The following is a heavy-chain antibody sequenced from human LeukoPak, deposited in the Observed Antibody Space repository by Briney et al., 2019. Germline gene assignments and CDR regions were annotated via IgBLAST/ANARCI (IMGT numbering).Heavy chain of an antibody. V-gene: IGHV3-23*01. D-gene: IGHD1-26*01. CDR1: GFTFSSYA. CDR3: AKGADFTGYFDY. J-gene: IGHJ4*02. Sequence: GGSLRLSCAASGFTFSSYAMSWVRQAPGKGQEWVSAISGSGGSTYYADSVKGRFTMSRDKSKNTLYLQMNSLRAEETAVYYCAKGADFTGYFDYWGQGNLVTVSS. CDR2: ISGSGGST.